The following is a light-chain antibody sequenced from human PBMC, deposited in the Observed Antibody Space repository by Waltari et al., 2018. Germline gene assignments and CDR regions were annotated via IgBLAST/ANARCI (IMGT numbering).Light chain of an antibody. CDR1: QSISSW. Sequence: DIQMTQSPSTLSASVGDRVIITCRASQSISSWLAWYKHKPGKAPKSLIYKASTLESGVPSRFSGSGSGTEFTLTISSLQPDDFATYYCQHYNNYPYTFGQGTKLEIK. V-gene: IGKV1-5*03. J-gene: IGKJ2*01. CDR3: QHYNNYPYT. CDR2: KAS.